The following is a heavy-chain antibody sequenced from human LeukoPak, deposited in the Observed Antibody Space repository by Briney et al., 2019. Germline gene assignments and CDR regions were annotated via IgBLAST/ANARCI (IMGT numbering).Heavy chain of an antibody. J-gene: IGHJ4*02. CDR1: GGSISSGGYY. V-gene: IGHV4-30-2*01. CDR2: IYHSGST. D-gene: IGHD3-10*01. Sequence: SETLSLTCTVSGGSISSGGYYWSWIRQPPGKGLEWIGYIYHSGSTYYNPSLKSRLTISVDTSKNQFSLKLSSVTAADTAVYYCATQDGYGSGSYYIGWGQGTLVTVSS. CDR3: ATQDGYGSGSYYIG.